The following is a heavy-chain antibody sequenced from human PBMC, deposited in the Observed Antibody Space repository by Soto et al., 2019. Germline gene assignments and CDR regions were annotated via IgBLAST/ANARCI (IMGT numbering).Heavy chain of an antibody. Sequence: GASVKVSCKASGYTFTAYYMHWVRQAPGQGLEWMGWINPNSGGTNYAQKFQGWVTMTRDTSISTAYMELSRLRSDDTAVYYCARGGRDCSGGSCYSDWFDPWGQGTLVTVSS. CDR3: ARGGRDCSGGSCYSDWFDP. J-gene: IGHJ5*02. V-gene: IGHV1-2*04. CDR1: GYTFTAYY. D-gene: IGHD2-15*01. CDR2: INPNSGGT.